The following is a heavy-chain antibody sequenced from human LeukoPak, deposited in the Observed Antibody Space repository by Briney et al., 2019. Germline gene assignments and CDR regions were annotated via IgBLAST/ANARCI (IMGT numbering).Heavy chain of an antibody. CDR1: GYSISGGYH. CDR2: IHYSGST. CDR3: ASLGGYQNGNFDF. D-gene: IGHD3-16*01. Sequence: SETLSLTCVVSGYSISGGYHWGWIRQSPEKGLEWIGSIHYSGSTDYNPSLKSRVTISIDTSNNQFSLRLRSVTAADTAVYYCASLGGYQNGNFDFWGQGTLVTVSS. V-gene: IGHV4-38-2*01. J-gene: IGHJ4*02.